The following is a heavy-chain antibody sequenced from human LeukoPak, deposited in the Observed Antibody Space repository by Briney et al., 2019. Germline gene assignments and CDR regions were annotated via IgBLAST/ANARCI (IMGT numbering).Heavy chain of an antibody. CDR1: GYTFTNYY. V-gene: IGHV1-46*01. CDR3: AAWGSSSSPLPGMDV. CDR2: IDPNGGGT. Sequence: GASVKVSCKASGYTFTNYYMHWVRQAPGQGLEWMGVIDPNGGGTSYPQKVQDRLTMTRDTSTSTVSMELSGLRPEDTAVYYCAAWGSSSSPLPGMDVWGQGTTVTVSS. J-gene: IGHJ6*02. D-gene: IGHD6-13*01.